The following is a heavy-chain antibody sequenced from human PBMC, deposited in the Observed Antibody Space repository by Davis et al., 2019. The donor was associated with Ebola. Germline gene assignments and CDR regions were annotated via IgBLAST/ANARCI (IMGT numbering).Heavy chain of an antibody. CDR1: GFTFSSYG. CDR2: ISYDGSNK. CDR3: AGGYCSSTSCPYGMDV. D-gene: IGHD2-2*01. Sequence: GGSLRLSCAASGFTFSSYGMHWVRQAPGKGLEWVAVISYDGSNKYYADSVKGRFTISRDNSKNTLYLQMNSLRAEDTAVYYCAGGYCSSTSCPYGMDVWGQGTTVTVSS. J-gene: IGHJ6*02. V-gene: IGHV3-30*03.